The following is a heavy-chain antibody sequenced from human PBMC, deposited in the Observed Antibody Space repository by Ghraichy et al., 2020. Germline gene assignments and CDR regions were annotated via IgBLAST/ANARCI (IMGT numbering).Heavy chain of an antibody. D-gene: IGHD3-10*01. V-gene: IGHV3-7*03. CDR1: GVIFTDYW. Sequence: GGSLRLSCAASGVIFTDYWMSWMRRAPGKGPEWVASINEDGSKIFYLSSVRGRFTISRDNSKKSAFLQMNSLRVDDTAVYYCARVVQSGVDFWGQGTLVTVSS. CDR3: ARVVQSGVDF. CDR2: INEDGSKI. J-gene: IGHJ4*02.